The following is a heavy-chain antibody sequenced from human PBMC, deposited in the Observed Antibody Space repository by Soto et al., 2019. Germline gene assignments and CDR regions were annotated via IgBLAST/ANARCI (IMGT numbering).Heavy chain of an antibody. J-gene: IGHJ6*03. CDR1: GGSFSGYY. V-gene: IGHV4-34*01. CDR3: ARLALRYCSSTSCQLRPYYYMDV. Sequence: SETLSLTCAVYGGSFSGYYWSWIRQPPGKGLEWIGEINHSGSTNYNPSLKSRVTISVDTSKNQFSLKLSSVTAADTAVYYCARLALRYCSSTSCQLRPYYYMDVWGKGTTVTVSS. D-gene: IGHD2-2*01. CDR2: INHSGST.